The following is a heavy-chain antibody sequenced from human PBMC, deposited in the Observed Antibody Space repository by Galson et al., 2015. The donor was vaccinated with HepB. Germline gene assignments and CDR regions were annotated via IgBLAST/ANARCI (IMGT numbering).Heavy chain of an antibody. D-gene: IGHD2-2*01. CDR2: ISGSGGRT. CDR3: AKGAVVAPAASAEYFHH. V-gene: IGHV3-23*01. J-gene: IGHJ1*01. CDR1: GFTFNSYA. Sequence: SLRLSCAASGFTFNSYAMNWVRQAPGKGLEWVSAISGSGGRTYYVDSVRGRFTISRDSSNNTLYLQMNSLRVEDTAVYYCAKGAVVAPAASAEYFHHWGQGTLVTVSS.